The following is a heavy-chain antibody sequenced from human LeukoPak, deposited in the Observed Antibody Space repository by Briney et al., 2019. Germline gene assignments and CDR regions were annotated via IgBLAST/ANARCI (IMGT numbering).Heavy chain of an antibody. V-gene: IGHV4-39*07. CDR3: ASSRSRVRGVYYYYYYGMDV. CDR2: IYYSGST. CDR1: GASISSSSYY. J-gene: IGHJ6*02. Sequence: SETLSLTCTVSGASISSSSYYWGWIRQPPGKGLEWVGNIYYSGSTYYNPSLKSRVTISVDTSKNQFSLKLSSVTAADTAVYYCASSRSRVRGVYYYYYYGMDVWGQGTTVTVSS. D-gene: IGHD3-10*01.